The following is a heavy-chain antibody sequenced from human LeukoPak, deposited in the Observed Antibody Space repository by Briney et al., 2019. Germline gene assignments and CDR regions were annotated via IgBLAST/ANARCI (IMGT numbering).Heavy chain of an antibody. CDR1: GFTFSSYW. V-gene: IGHV3-7*01. CDR2: IKHDGSDK. J-gene: IGHJ4*02. Sequence: GGSLRLSCAAAGFTFSSYWMSWVRQAPGKGLEWVANIKHDGSDKYYVDSVKGRFTFSRDSANNSLYLQMNNLRAEDTAVCYCARGSGYYENFDYWGQGTLVTVSS. CDR3: ARGSGYYENFDY. D-gene: IGHD3-22*01.